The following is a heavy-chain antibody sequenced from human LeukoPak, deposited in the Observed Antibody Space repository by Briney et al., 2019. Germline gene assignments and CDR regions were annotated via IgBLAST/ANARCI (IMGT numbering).Heavy chain of an antibody. CDR1: GFTFSSYA. Sequence: PGGSLRLSCAASGFTFSSYAMSWVRQAPGKGLEWVSAISGSGGSTYYADSVKGRFTISRDNSKNTLYLQMNSLRAEDTAVYYCATSGLRFLEWLRSIDYWGQGTLVTVSS. V-gene: IGHV3-23*01. D-gene: IGHD3-3*01. CDR2: ISGSGGST. J-gene: IGHJ4*02. CDR3: ATSGLRFLEWLRSIDY.